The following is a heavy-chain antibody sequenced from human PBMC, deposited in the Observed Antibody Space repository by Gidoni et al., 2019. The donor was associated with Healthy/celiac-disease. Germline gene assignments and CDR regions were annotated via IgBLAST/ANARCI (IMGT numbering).Heavy chain of an antibody. Sequence: QVQLVESGGGVVQPGRSLRLSCAASGFTFSSYGMTWVSQAPGKGLEWVAVISYDGSNKYYADSVKGRFTISRDNSKNTLYLQMNSLRAEDTAVYYCAKDNSCSSTSCILAWYYYYYGMDVWGQGTTVTVSS. CDR2: ISYDGSNK. CDR1: GFTFSSYG. CDR3: AKDNSCSSTSCILAWYYYYYGMDV. J-gene: IGHJ6*02. V-gene: IGHV3-30*18. D-gene: IGHD2-2*01.